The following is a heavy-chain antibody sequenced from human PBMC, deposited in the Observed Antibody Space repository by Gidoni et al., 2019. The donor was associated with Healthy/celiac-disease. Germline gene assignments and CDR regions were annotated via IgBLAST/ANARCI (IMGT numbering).Heavy chain of an antibody. CDR1: GGSISSGRYY. J-gene: IGHJ6*02. V-gene: IGHV4-61*02. CDR2: IYTSGST. CDR3: ARTTVTTSGYYYYGMDV. Sequence: QVQLQESGPGLVKPSQTLSLTCTVSGGSISSGRYYWSWIRQPAGKGLEWIGRIYTSGSTNYNPSLKSRVTRSVDTSKNQFSLKLSSVTAADTAVYYCARTTVTTSGYYYYGMDVWGQGTTVTVSS. D-gene: IGHD4-4*01.